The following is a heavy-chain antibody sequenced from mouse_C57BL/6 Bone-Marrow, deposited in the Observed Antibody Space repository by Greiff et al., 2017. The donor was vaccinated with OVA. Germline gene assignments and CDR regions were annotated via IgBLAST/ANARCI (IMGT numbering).Heavy chain of an antibody. D-gene: IGHD2-3*01. Sequence: VQLQQSGAELARPGASVKMSCKASGYTFTSYTMHWVKQRPGQGLEWIGYINPSSGYPKYNQKFKDKATLSADKSSSTAYMQLSSLTSEDSAVYYCAPDGYLYAMDYWGQGTSVTVSS. CDR1: GYTFTSYT. CDR3: APDGYLYAMDY. V-gene: IGHV1-4*01. J-gene: IGHJ4*01. CDR2: INPSSGYP.